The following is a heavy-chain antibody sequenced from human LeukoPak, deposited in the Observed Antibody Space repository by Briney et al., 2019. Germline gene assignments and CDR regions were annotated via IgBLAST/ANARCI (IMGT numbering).Heavy chain of an antibody. Sequence: SETLSLTCAVYGGSFSGYYWSWIRQPPGKGLEWIGEINHSGSTNYNPSLKSRVTISVDTSKNQFSLEPSSVTAADTAVYYCARGPAAGRDFDYWGQGTLVTVSS. V-gene: IGHV4-34*01. D-gene: IGHD6-19*01. CDR3: ARGPAAGRDFDY. J-gene: IGHJ4*02. CDR2: INHSGST. CDR1: GGSFSGYY.